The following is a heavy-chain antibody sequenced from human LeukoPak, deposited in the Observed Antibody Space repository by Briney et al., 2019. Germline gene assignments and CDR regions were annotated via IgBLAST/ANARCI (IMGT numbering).Heavy chain of an antibody. CDR2: IYYSGST. J-gene: IGHJ5*02. D-gene: IGHD6-13*01. Sequence: SETLSLTCTVSGGSISSSSYYWGWIRQPPGKGLEWIGSIYYSGSTYYNPSLKSRVTISVDTSKNQFSLKLSSVTAADTAVYYCATRPVIAAGGPGWFDPWGQGTLVTVSS. CDR1: GGSISSSSYY. CDR3: ATRPVIAAGGPGWFDP. V-gene: IGHV4-39*07.